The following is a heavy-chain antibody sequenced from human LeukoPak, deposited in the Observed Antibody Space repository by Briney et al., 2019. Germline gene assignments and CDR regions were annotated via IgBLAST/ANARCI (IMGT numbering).Heavy chain of an antibody. CDR3: ARGIDY. J-gene: IGHJ4*02. V-gene: IGHV3-53*01. Sequence: GGSLRLSCAASGFTVSSYYMNWVRQAPGKELEWVSVIYTGGGRYYADSVRGRFTISRDTSKNMAFLQMNSLRVEDTAVYYCARGIDYWGRGTLVTVSS. CDR1: GFTVSSYY. CDR2: IYTGGGR.